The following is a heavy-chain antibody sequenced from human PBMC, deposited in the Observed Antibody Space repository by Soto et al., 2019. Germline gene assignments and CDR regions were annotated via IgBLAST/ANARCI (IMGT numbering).Heavy chain of an antibody. J-gene: IGHJ5*02. CDR3: ARERTGTTSNWFDP. D-gene: IGHD1-7*01. V-gene: IGHV1-8*01. CDR1: GYTFCSYD. Sequence: QVQLVQSGAEVKKPGASVKVSCKASGYTFCSYDINGVRQATGHGLEWMGWMNPNSGNTVYGQKFQGRVTMTRDTSISTAYMELSSLRSEDTAVYYCARERTGTTSNWFDPWGQGTLVTVSS. CDR2: MNPNSGNT.